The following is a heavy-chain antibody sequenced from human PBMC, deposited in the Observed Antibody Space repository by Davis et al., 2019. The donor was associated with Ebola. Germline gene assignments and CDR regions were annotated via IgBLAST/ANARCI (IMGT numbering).Heavy chain of an antibody. CDR2: VHYSASS. D-gene: IGHD3-22*01. V-gene: IGHV4-59*01. CDR1: GSPITSYY. J-gene: IGHJ4*02. CDR3: ARLVALYDDSGYAYFDY. Sequence: SEPLSPTCPAPGSPITSYYWSWIRLPSGKGLEYIGYVHYSASSNYNPNLKSRVTMSTDTSKMQFSLRLSSVTAADTAVYYCARLVALYDDSGYAYFDYWGLGTLVTVSS.